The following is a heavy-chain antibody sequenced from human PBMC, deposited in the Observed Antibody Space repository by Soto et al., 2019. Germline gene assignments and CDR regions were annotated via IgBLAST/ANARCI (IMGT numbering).Heavy chain of an antibody. Sequence: ASVKVSCKASGYTFTSYAMHWVRQAPGQRLEWMGWINAGNGNTKYSQKFQGRVTITRDTSASTAYMELSSLRSEDTAVYYCARGEMATKNYYYYYGMDVWGQGTTVTVSS. CDR3: ARGEMATKNYYYYYGMDV. J-gene: IGHJ6*02. V-gene: IGHV1-3*01. D-gene: IGHD5-12*01. CDR1: GYTFTSYA. CDR2: INAGNGNT.